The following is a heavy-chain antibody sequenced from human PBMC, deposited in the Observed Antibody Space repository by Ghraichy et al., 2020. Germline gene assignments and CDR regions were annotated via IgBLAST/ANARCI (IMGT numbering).Heavy chain of an antibody. Sequence: GESLNISCAASGFTFSSYAMHWVRQAPGKGLEYVSAISSNGGSTYYANSVKGRFTISRDNSKNTLYLQMGSLRAEDMAVYYCARGGYGSGRTTSSYYYYGMDVWGQGTTVTVSS. J-gene: IGHJ6*02. CDR2: ISSNGGST. V-gene: IGHV3-64*01. D-gene: IGHD3-10*01. CDR3: ARGGYGSGRTTSSYYYYGMDV. CDR1: GFTFSSYA.